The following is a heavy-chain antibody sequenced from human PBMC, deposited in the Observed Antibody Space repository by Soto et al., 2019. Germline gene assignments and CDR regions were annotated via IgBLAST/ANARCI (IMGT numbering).Heavy chain of an antibody. J-gene: IGHJ4*02. CDR3: ATENTRRGLTLFGVVIAALYY. CDR1: GYIFTNND. V-gene: IGHV1-8*01. CDR2: MNPGSGDT. Sequence: ASVKVSCKASGYIFTNNDVSWVRQATGQGLEWMGWMNPGSGDTGYAQKFQGRVTMTRDTSTSTVYMELASLRFEDTAVYYCATENTRRGLTLFGVVIAALYYWGQGTLVTVSS. D-gene: IGHD3-3*01.